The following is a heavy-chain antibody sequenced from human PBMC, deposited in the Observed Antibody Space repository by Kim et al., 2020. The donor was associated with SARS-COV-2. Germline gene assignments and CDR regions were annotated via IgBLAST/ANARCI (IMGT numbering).Heavy chain of an antibody. CDR3: ARSGYSYGNHDRYYYYGMDV. CDR1: GGTFSSYA. D-gene: IGHD5-18*01. V-gene: IGHV1-69*13. J-gene: IGHJ6*02. CDR2: IIPIFGTA. Sequence: SVKVSCKASGGTFSSYAISWVRQAPGQGLEWMGGIIPIFGTANYAQKFQGRVTITADESTSTAYMELSSLRSEDTAVYYCARSGYSYGNHDRYYYYGMDVWGQGTTVTVSS.